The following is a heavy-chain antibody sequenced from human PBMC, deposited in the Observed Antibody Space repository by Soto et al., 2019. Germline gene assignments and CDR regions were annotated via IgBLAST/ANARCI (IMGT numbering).Heavy chain of an antibody. CDR2: ITPILVKA. CDR3: ARGWGSDSTTYYYAY. D-gene: IGHD3-22*01. V-gene: IGHV1-69*01. CDR1: GGTFSSST. J-gene: IGHJ1*01. Sequence: QVQLVQSGAEVRRPGSSVRVSCKASGGTFSSSTISWVRQAPGHGLEWVGGITPILVKANYAQKFQGRVTITADESTSTAYMELSSLRSEDTALYFCARGWGSDSTTYYYAYWGQGNSVTVSS.